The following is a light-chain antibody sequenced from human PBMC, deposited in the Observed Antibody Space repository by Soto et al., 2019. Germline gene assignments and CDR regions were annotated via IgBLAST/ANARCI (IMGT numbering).Light chain of an antibody. CDR1: QSVSSSY. V-gene: IGKV3-20*01. J-gene: IGKJ5*01. Sequence: ENELPQHPRTLSLAPGVDVPLSCIASQSVSSSYLAWYQQKPGQAPRLLIYGASSRATGIPDRLSGSGSGTGFTLTISRLEPEEFAVYYCQQYGNSPITAGQATRLEI. CDR2: GAS. CDR3: QQYGNSPIT.